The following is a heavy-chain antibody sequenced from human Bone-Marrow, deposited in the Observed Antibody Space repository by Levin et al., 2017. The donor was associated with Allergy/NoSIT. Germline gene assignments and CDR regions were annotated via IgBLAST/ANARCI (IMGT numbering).Heavy chain of an antibody. CDR3: ARRPYGSGSYYYDY. CDR1: GFTFDDSA. CDR2: INWNGDST. V-gene: IGHV3-20*04. Sequence: GESLKISCAASGFTFDDSAMSGVRQAPGKGLEWVSGINWNGDSTGYADSVKGRFTISRDNGKNSLYLQMNSLRAEDTALYYCARRPYGSGSYYYDYWGQGTLVTVSS. J-gene: IGHJ4*02. D-gene: IGHD3-10*01.